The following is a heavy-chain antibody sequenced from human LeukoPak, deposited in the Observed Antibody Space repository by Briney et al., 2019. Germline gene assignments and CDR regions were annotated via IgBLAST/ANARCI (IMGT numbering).Heavy chain of an antibody. D-gene: IGHD2-2*01. CDR2: IKPNSGGT. CDR3: ARGLASRPDWFDP. Sequence: ASVKVSCKASGYTFTGYYMHWVRQAPGQGLEWMGWIKPNSGGTNYAQKFQGRVTMTRDTSISTAYVEMSRLRSDDTAVYYCARGLASRPDWFDPWGQGTLVTVSS. J-gene: IGHJ5*02. V-gene: IGHV1-2*02. CDR1: GYTFTGYY.